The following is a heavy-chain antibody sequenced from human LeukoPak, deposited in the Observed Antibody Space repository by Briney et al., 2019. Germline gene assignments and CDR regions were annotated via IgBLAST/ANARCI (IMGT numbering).Heavy chain of an antibody. D-gene: IGHD2-8*01. V-gene: IGHV3-9*01. CDR2: ISWTGDKV. CDR3: IKDAPNGSIDY. CDR1: GFTFGDFV. Sequence: GGSLRLSCVTSGFTFGDFVMHWVRQAPGKGLECVSTISWTGDKVAYAGSVKGRFTVSRDNAKNSLFLQMNSLRTDDTALYYCIKDAPNGSIDYWGQGTLVTVTS. J-gene: IGHJ4*02.